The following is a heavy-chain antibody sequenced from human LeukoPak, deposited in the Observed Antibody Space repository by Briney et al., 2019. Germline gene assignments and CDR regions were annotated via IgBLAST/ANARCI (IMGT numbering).Heavy chain of an antibody. Sequence: PGGSLRLTCAASGFTFSSYAMSWVRQAPGKGLEWVSAISGSGGSTYYADSVKGRFTISRDNSKNTLYLQMNSLRAEDTAVYYCAKAKAITMVRGVIPTEYWGQGTLVTVSS. CDR2: ISGSGGST. CDR1: GFTFSSYA. V-gene: IGHV3-23*01. J-gene: IGHJ4*02. D-gene: IGHD3-10*01. CDR3: AKAKAITMVRGVIPTEY.